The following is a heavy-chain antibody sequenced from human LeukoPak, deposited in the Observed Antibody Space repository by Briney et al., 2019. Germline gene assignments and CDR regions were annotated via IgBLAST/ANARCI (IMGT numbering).Heavy chain of an antibody. V-gene: IGHV1-8*01. Sequence: ASVKVSCKASGYTFTSYDINWVRQATGQELEWMGWMNPDSGNTGYAQKFQGRVTMTRNTSVTTAYLELNSLTSEETAVYYCARRGTNSLNYYYYGMDVWGQGTTVTVSS. CDR1: GYTFTSYD. CDR2: MNPDSGNT. D-gene: IGHD4-23*01. J-gene: IGHJ6*02. CDR3: ARRGTNSLNYYYYGMDV.